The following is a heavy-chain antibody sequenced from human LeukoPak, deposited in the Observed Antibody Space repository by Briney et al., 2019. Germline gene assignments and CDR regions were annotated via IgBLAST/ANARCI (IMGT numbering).Heavy chain of an antibody. J-gene: IGHJ6*04. V-gene: IGHV1-3*01. Sequence: ASVKVSCKAFGYTFTSYAMHWVRQAPGQRLEWMGWINAGNGNTKYSQKFQGRVTITRDTSASTAYMELSSLRSEDTAVYYCATNHITMVRGVPSPYYYGMDVWGKGTTVTVSS. CDR3: ATNHITMVRGVPSPYYYGMDV. D-gene: IGHD3-10*01. CDR2: INAGNGNT. CDR1: GYTFTSYA.